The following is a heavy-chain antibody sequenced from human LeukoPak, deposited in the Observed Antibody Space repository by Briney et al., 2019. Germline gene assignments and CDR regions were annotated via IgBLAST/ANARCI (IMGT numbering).Heavy chain of an antibody. CDR2: IYYSTST. Sequence: SETLSLTCTVSGGSITSTIDYWGWVRQPPGKGLEWIATIYYSTSTQYNPSLKSRVTMSIDTSKNQFSLKLSSMTAADTAVYYCVRHQCSGTGCYNFYFYGMDVWGQGTTVTVSS. CDR1: GGSITSTIDY. V-gene: IGHV4-39*01. J-gene: IGHJ6*02. CDR3: VRHQCSGTGCYNFYFYGMDV. D-gene: IGHD2-2*02.